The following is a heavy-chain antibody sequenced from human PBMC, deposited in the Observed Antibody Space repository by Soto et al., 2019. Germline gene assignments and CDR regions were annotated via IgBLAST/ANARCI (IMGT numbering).Heavy chain of an antibody. CDR1: GYTFTNYA. D-gene: IGHD6-6*01. CDR2: VNTYNGNP. J-gene: IGHJ4*02. CDR3: ASDSQYSTDWQRFDS. Sequence: QVQLVQSGVEVKKPGGSVKVSCKASGYTFTNYAISWVRQAPGRGLEWMGWVNTYNGNPNYAQIFQGRVTMTTDTSTGTAYMELRSLKSDDSAVYYCASDSQYSTDWQRFDSWGQGTLVTVSS. V-gene: IGHV1-18*01.